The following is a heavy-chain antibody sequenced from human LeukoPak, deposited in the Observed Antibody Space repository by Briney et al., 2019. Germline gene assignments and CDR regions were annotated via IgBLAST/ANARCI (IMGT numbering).Heavy chain of an antibody. CDR3: ARDWGGYCSGGSCYPGY. CDR1: GFTFSSYA. D-gene: IGHD2-15*01. CDR2: FSGTSTN. V-gene: IGHV3-23*01. J-gene: IGHJ4*02. Sequence: GGSLRLSCAASGFTFSSYAMSWVRQAPGKGLEWVSTFSGTSTNSYADAVKGRVTISRDNSKNTLYLQMNSLRAEDTAVYYCARDWGGYCSGGSCYPGYWGQGTLVTVSS.